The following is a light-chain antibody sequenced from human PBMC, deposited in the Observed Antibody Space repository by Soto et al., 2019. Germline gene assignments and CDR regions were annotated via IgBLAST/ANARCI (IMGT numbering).Light chain of an antibody. V-gene: IGLV3-1*01. J-gene: IGLJ2*01. Sequence: SYELTQPPSVYVSPGQTASITCSGDKLGDKYVCWYQQKPGQSPVLVIYQESKRPSGIPERFSGSNSGNTATLTISGTQAMDEADYYCQAWDSSTVVFGGGTKLTVL. CDR2: QES. CDR3: QAWDSSTVV. CDR1: KLGDKY.